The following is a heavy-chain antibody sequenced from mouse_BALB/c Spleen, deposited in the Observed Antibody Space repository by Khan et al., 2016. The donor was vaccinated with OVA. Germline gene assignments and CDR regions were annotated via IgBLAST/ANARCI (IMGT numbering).Heavy chain of an antibody. CDR3: ARGNYYGYYFDY. V-gene: IGHV3-2*02. J-gene: IGHJ2*01. CDR2: ISYSGGT. D-gene: IGHD1-1*01. Sequence: QLEESGPGLVKPSQSLSLTCTVTGYSITSGYAWNWIRQFPGNKLEWMGYISYSGGTSSNPSLKSRISITRDTSKNQFFLQWNSGTTEDTATYYCARGNYYGYYFDYWGQGTPLTVSS. CDR1: GYSITSGYA.